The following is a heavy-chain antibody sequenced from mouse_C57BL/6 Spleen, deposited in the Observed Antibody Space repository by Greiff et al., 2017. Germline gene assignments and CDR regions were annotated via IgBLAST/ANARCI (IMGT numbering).Heavy chain of an antibody. V-gene: IGHV1-69*01. CDR2: IDPSDSYT. D-gene: IGHD1-2*01. Sequence: QVQLKQPGAELVMPGASVKLSCKASGYTFTSYWMHWVQQRPGQGLEWIGEIDPSDSYTNYNQQFKGKSTLTVDKSSSTAYMQLSSLTSEDSAVYYCARALLRGGFDYWGQGTTLTVSS. CDR3: ARALLRGGFDY. J-gene: IGHJ2*01. CDR1: GYTFTSYW.